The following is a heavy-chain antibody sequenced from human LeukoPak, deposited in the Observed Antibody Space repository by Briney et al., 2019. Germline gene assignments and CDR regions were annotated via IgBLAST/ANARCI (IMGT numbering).Heavy chain of an antibody. J-gene: IGHJ6*02. D-gene: IGHD3-10*01. V-gene: IGHV3-30*02. CDR2: IRSDTTSK. CDR3: AKDRDGSGTYEKFLDV. CDR1: GFTFSNNA. Sequence: GGSLRLSCAASGFTFSNNAMNWVRQAPGKGLEWVALIRSDTTSKYYADSVKGRFTVSRDNSKKTLYLEMNSLRAEDTAVYHCAKDRDGSGTYEKFLDVWGQGTMVTVSS.